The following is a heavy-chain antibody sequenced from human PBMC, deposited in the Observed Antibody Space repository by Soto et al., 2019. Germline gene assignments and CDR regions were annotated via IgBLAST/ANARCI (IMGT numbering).Heavy chain of an antibody. CDR3: ARVGRGYRSFDY. V-gene: IGHV4-30-4*01. CDR2: IYYSGST. CDR1: GGSISSGDYY. D-gene: IGHD3-22*01. J-gene: IGHJ4*02. Sequence: SETLSLTCTVSGGSISSGDYYWSWIRQPPGKGLEWIGYIYYSGSTYYNPSLKSRVTISVDTSKNQFSLKLSSVTAADTAVYYCARVGRGYRSFDYWGQGTLVTVSS.